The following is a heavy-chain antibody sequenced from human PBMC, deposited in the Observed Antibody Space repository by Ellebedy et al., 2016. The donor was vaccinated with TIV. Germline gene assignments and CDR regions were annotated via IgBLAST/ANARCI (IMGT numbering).Heavy chain of an antibody. CDR2: ISSSSSTI. V-gene: IGHV3-48*02. CDR1: GFTFSSYS. J-gene: IGHJ6*02. D-gene: IGHD3-10*01. CDR3: ARQSYYGSGSDMDV. Sequence: GESLKISCAASGFTFSSYSMNWVRQAPGKGLEWVSYISSSSSTIYYADSVKGRFTISRDNAKNSLYLQMNSLRDEDTAVYYCARQSYYGSGSDMDVWGQGTTVTVSS.